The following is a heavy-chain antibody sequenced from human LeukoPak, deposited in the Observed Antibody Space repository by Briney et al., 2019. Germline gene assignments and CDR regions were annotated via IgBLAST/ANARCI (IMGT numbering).Heavy chain of an antibody. CDR3: AAAGTFISYFDY. V-gene: IGHV3-23*01. J-gene: IGHJ4*02. CDR1: GFSFSDHY. D-gene: IGHD6-13*01. CDR2: ISGSGGST. Sequence: GGSLRLSCATSGFSFSDHYMDWVRQAPGKGLEWVSAISGSGGSTYYADSVKGRFTISRDNSKNTLYLQMNSLRAEDTAVYYCAAAGTFISYFDYWGQGTLVTVSS.